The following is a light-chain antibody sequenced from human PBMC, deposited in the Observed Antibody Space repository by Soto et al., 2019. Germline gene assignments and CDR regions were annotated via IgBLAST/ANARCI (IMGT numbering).Light chain of an antibody. V-gene: IGKV1-33*01. CDR2: EAS. Sequence: DIQMTQSPSSLSASVGDRVTITCQASQDISNYLNWYQQTPGKAPKLLIYEASELQTGVPSRFSGGGSGTNFTLTISSLQSEDFASYYCQHYDSLPLTFGPGTKVDIK. J-gene: IGKJ3*01. CDR3: QHYDSLPLT. CDR1: QDISNY.